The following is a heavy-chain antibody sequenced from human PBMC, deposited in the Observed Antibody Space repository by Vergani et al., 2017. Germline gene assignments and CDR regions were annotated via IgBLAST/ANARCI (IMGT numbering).Heavy chain of an antibody. J-gene: IGHJ6*02. CDR1: GFTFSNAW. V-gene: IGHV3-7*03. CDR3: AREGSLAAADYYYYGMDV. D-gene: IGHD6-13*01. Sequence: EVQLVESGGGLVKPGGSLRLSCAASGFTFSNAWMSWVRQAPGKGLEWVANIKQDGSEKYYVDSVKGRFTISRDNAKNSLYLQMNSLRAEDTAVYYCAREGSLAAADYYYYGMDVWGQGTTVTVSS. CDR2: IKQDGSEK.